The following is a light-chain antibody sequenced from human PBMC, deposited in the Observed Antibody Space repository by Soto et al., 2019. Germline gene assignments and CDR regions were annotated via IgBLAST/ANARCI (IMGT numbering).Light chain of an antibody. CDR1: QGIRND. J-gene: IGKJ1*01. CDR2: AAS. V-gene: IGKV1-6*01. CDR3: LHDYTYPRT. Sequence: AIQMTQSASSLSASVGDRVTITCRASQGIRNDLGWYQQKPGKAPKLLIYAASILQSGVPSRFSGSGSGADITLTISSLQPEDFATYYCLHDYTYPRTFGQGTKVEIK.